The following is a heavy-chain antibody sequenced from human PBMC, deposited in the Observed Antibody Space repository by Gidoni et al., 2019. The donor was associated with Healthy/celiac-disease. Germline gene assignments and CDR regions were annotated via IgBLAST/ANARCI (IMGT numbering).Heavy chain of an antibody. CDR2: ISYDGSNK. Sequence: QVQLVESGGGVVQPGRSLRLSCAASGFTFSSYAMHWVRQAPGKGLEWVAVISYDGSNKYYADSVKGRFTISRDNSKNTLYLQMNSLRAEDTAVYYCARDDSWGGYSYGGIYSGSFDYWGQGTLVTVSS. V-gene: IGHV3-30-3*01. D-gene: IGHD5-18*01. CDR3: ARDDSWGGYSYGGIYSGSFDY. CDR1: GFTFSSYA. J-gene: IGHJ4*02.